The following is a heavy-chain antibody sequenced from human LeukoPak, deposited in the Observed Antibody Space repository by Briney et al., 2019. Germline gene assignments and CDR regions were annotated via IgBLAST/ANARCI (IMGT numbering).Heavy chain of an antibody. CDR1: GFTFSSYN. J-gene: IGHJ6*03. D-gene: IGHD1-26*01. Sequence: GGSLRLSCAASGFTFSSYNMNWVRQAPGKGLEWVSSITSSGSYIYYADSVKGRFTISRVNAKNSLYLQMNSLRAEDTAVYYCARDPYSGSYGDYYYYYMDLWGQGTTVTISS. CDR2: ITSSGSYI. CDR3: ARDPYSGSYGDYYYYYMDL. V-gene: IGHV3-21*01.